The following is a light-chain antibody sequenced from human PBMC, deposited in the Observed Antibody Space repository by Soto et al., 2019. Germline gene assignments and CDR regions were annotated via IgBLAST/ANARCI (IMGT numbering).Light chain of an antibody. Sequence: DIVMTQSPDSLAVSLGERATINCKSSQSVLHTNNNNYLAWYQQKPGQPPRLLIYWASTREYGVPDRFSGSGSGTDFALTISSLQAEDVAVYYCQQHFNIPVTFGQGTRIEI. CDR2: WAS. J-gene: IGKJ1*01. V-gene: IGKV4-1*01. CDR1: QSVLHTNNNNY. CDR3: QQHFNIPVT.